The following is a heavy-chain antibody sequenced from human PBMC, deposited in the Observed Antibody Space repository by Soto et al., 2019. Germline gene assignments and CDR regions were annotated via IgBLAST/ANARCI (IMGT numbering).Heavy chain of an antibody. Sequence: GGSLRLSCAASGFSFNNYAMNWVRQATGQGLEWVSTISDSGSTYYADSVKGRFTISRDNSKNTLYLQMKSLRAEDTAVYFCAKDVGGHYCTPTSCLYFFHSWGRGTLVTVSS. V-gene: IGHV3-23*01. J-gene: IGHJ4*02. CDR3: AKDVGGHYCTPTSCLYFFHS. CDR1: GFSFNNYA. D-gene: IGHD2-2*01. CDR2: ISDSGST.